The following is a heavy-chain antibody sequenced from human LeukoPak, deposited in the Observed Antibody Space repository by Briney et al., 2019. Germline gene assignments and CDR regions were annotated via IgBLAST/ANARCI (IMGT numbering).Heavy chain of an antibody. V-gene: IGHV4-4*07. D-gene: IGHD3-22*01. CDR2: IYTSGST. CDR3: ARDYYDSSGHLWWFDP. Sequence: LETPSLPRTFSGGSLSSYYCSWIRQPAGEGPELIWRIYTSGSTNYNPSLKSRVTMSVDTSKNQFSLKLTSVTAADTAVYYCARDYYDSSGHLWWFDPWGQGTLVTVSS. CDR1: GGSLSSYY. J-gene: IGHJ5*02.